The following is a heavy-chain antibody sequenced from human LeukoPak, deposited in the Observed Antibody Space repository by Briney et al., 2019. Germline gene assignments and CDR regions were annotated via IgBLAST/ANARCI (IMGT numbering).Heavy chain of an antibody. Sequence: SETLSLTCTVSGGSISSYYWSWIRQSAGKGLEWIGRAYTSGSTNYNPSLKSRVTMSVDTSKNQFSLKLSSVTAADTAVYYCARERVPAAIYYMDVWGKGTTVTVSS. D-gene: IGHD2-2*02. CDR2: AYTSGST. CDR1: GGSISSYY. V-gene: IGHV4-4*07. J-gene: IGHJ6*03. CDR3: ARERVPAAIYYMDV.